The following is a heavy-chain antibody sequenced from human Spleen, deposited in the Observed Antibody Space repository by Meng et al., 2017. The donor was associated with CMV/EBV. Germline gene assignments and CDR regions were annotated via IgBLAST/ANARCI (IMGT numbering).Heavy chain of an antibody. CDR1: AFTFSSYD. V-gene: IGHV3-48*03. J-gene: IGHJ4*02. CDR3: ARRYCSSTSCLLDY. Sequence: GESLKISCAASAFTFSSYDMNWVRQAPGKGLDWVSYISSSGSSISYADPVKGRFTISRDNAKNSLYLQMNSLRAEETAVYCCARRYCSSTSCLLDYWGQGTLVTVSS. CDR2: ISSSGSSI. D-gene: IGHD2-2*01.